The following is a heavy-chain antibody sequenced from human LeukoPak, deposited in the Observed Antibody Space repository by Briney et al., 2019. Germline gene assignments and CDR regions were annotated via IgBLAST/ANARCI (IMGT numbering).Heavy chain of an antibody. V-gene: IGHV3-30*18. Sequence: GSLRLSCAASGFTLSSYGMHWVRQAPGKGLEWVAVISYDGSNKYYADSVKGRFTISRDNSKNTLYLQMNSLRAEDTAVYYCAKGYSSGPGWFDPWGQGTLVTVSS. CDR3: AKGYSSGPGWFDP. D-gene: IGHD6-19*01. CDR2: ISYDGSNK. J-gene: IGHJ5*02. CDR1: GFTLSSYG.